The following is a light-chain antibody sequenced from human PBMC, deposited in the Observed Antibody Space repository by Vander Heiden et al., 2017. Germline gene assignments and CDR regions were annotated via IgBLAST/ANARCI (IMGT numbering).Light chain of an antibody. CDR1: SSDVGSSNR. J-gene: IGLJ1*01. CDR3: NSYTTSNTYV. Sequence: QSALTQPPSVSGSPGQSVTISCTGTSSDVGSSNRVSWYQQPPGTAPKVIIYEVNNRPSGVPDRFSGSQSGNTASLTISGLQAEDEADYYCNSYTTSNTYVFVTGTKVTVL. CDR2: EVN. V-gene: IGLV2-18*02.